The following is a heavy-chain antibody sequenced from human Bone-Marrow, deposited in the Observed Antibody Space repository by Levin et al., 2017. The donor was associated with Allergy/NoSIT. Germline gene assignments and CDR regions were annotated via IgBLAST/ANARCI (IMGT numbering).Heavy chain of an antibody. J-gene: IGHJ4*02. V-gene: IGHV2-70*04. D-gene: IGHD1-1*01. CDR1: GFSLSTNRMR. CDR2: IDWDDDK. CDR3: ARGARNWNYFDY. Sequence: VSGPTLVKPTQTLTLTCTVSGFSLSTNRMRVSWIRQPPGKALEWLARIDWDDDKFYSTSLKSRLTISKDTSKNQVVLTMTNMDPVDTATYYCARGARNWNYFDYWGQGTLVTVSS.